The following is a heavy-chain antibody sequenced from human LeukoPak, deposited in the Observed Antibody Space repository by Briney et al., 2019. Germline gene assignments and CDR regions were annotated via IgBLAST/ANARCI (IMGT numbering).Heavy chain of an antibody. D-gene: IGHD1-26*01. CDR3: ATVGDTRDIFEY. Sequence: PGGSLRLSCAASGFTASRNYMYWVRQAPGKGLEWVSVIYRGGSIYYADSVKGRFPIPRDNSNNTLFLQMKSLRAEDTGVYYCATVGDTRDIFEYWGRGTQVTVSS. CDR2: IYRGGSI. CDR1: GFTASRNY. J-gene: IGHJ4*02. V-gene: IGHV3-66*01.